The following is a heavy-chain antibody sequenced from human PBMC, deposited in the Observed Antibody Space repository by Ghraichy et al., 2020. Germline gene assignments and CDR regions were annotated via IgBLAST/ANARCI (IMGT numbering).Heavy chain of an antibody. J-gene: IGHJ4*02. CDR2: IYYSGST. Sequence: SQTLSLTCTVSGGSISSYYWSWIRQPPGKGLEWIGYIYYSGSTNYNPSLKSRVTISVDTSKNQFSLKLSSVTAADTAVYYCASFYYDFWSGDEHFDYWGQGTLVTVSS. CDR3: ASFYYDFWSGDEHFDY. D-gene: IGHD3-3*01. V-gene: IGHV4-59*01. CDR1: GGSISSYY.